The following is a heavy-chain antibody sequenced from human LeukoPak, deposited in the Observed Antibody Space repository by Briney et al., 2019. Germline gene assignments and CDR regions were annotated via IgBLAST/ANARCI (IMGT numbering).Heavy chain of an antibody. D-gene: IGHD3-10*01. J-gene: IGHJ4*02. V-gene: IGHV7-4-1*02. Sequence: ASVKVSCEASGYTFTRYAINWVRQAPGQGLEWMGWINTNTGNPTYAQGFTGRFVFSLDTSVSTAYLQISSLKAEDTAVYYCARDPIYGSGSYAFDYWGQGTLVTVSS. CDR1: GYTFTRYA. CDR2: INTNTGNP. CDR3: ARDPIYGSGSYAFDY.